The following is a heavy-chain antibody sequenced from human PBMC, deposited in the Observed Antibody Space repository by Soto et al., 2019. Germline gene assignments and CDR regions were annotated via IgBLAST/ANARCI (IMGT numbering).Heavy chain of an antibody. Sequence: EVQLVESGGGLVQPGGSLRLSFAASGFNFSNYLMDWVRQAPGTGLVWVSRIKRDGSRISYADAVKGRVTIYRENDKTTLYLEMNSLRAEDTAVYYCAEDVGRGGELDYWGQGTLVTVSS. D-gene: IGHD3-10*01. CDR1: GFNFSNYL. V-gene: IGHV3-74*01. CDR3: AEDVGRGGELDY. J-gene: IGHJ4*02. CDR2: IKRDGSRI.